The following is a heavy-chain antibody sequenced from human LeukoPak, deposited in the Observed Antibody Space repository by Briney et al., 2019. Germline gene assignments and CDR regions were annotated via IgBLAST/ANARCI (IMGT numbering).Heavy chain of an antibody. D-gene: IGHD3-22*01. J-gene: IGHJ4*02. V-gene: IGHV3-30*02. CDR1: GFTFSSYG. Sequence: GGSLRLSCAASGFTFSSYGMHWVRQAPGKGLEWVAFIRYDGSNKYYADSVKGRFTISRDNSKNTLYLQMNSLRAEDTAVYYCAKGYYYDSSGFPPFDYWGQGTLVTVSS. CDR3: AKGYYYDSSGFPPFDY. CDR2: IRYDGSNK.